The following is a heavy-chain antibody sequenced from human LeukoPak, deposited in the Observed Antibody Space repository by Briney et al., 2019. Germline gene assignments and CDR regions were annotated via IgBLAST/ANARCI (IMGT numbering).Heavy chain of an antibody. CDR1: GGSISSYY. Sequence: SETLSLTCTVSGGSISSYYWSWIRQPPGKGLEWIAYISDIGSINYNPSLKSRVTISLDTSKNQFSLRLSSVTAADTAVYFCARDPGIAVAGFDFWGQGTLVTVSS. D-gene: IGHD6-19*01. CDR3: ARDPGIAVAGFDF. J-gene: IGHJ4*02. CDR2: ISDIGSI. V-gene: IGHV4-59*01.